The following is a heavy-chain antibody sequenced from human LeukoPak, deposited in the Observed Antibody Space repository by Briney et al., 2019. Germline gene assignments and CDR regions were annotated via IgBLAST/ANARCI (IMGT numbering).Heavy chain of an antibody. V-gene: IGHV3-48*01. J-gene: IGHJ4*02. D-gene: IGHD4-23*01. CDR3: ARVFDYGGDSAGY. CDR2: ISGSSSTI. CDR1: GFTFSSYS. Sequence: GGSLRLSCAASGFTFSSYSMNWVRQAPGKGLEWVSYISGSSSTIYYADSVKGRFTISRDNAKNSLYLQMNSLRAEDTAVYYCARVFDYGGDSAGYWGQGTLVTVSS.